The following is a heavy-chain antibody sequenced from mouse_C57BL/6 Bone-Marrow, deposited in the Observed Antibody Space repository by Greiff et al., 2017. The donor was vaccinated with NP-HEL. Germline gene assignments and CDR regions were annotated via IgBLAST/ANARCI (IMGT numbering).Heavy chain of an antibody. J-gene: IGHJ3*01. D-gene: IGHD2-4*01. Sequence: EVQLVESGGGLVKPGGSLKLSCAASGFTFSDYGMHWVRQAPEKGLEWVAYISSGSSTIYYADTVKGRFTISRDNAKNTLFLQMTSLRSEDTAMYYCARQYDYDRAWFAYWGQGTLVTVSA. CDR1: GFTFSDYG. CDR2: ISSGSSTI. CDR3: ARQYDYDRAWFAY. V-gene: IGHV5-17*01.